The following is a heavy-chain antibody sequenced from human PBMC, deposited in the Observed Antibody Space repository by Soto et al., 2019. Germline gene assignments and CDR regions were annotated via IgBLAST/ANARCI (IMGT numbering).Heavy chain of an antibody. Sequence: SETLSLTCTVSGGSISSYYWSWIRQPPGKGLEWIGYIYYSGSTNYNPSLKSRVTISVDTSKNQFSLKLSSVTAADTAVYYCARTTVTPYYFDYWGQGTPVTVSS. V-gene: IGHV4-59*08. CDR3: ARTTVTPYYFDY. CDR1: GGSISSYY. CDR2: IYYSGST. J-gene: IGHJ4*02. D-gene: IGHD4-17*01.